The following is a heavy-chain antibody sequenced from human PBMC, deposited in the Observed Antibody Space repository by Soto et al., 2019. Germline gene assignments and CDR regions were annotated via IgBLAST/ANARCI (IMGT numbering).Heavy chain of an antibody. Sequence: HPGGSLRLSCVVSGFIFSSYAMHWVRQAPGKGLEWVAVISYDGSNKYYADSVKGRFTISRDNSKNTLYLQMNSLRAEDTAVYYCARDIFNYYYDSSGPSPGTQPGYWGQGTLVTVSS. CDR3: ARDIFNYYYDSSGPSPGTQPGY. CDR2: ISYDGSNK. CDR1: GFIFSSYA. D-gene: IGHD3-22*01. V-gene: IGHV3-30-3*01. J-gene: IGHJ4*02.